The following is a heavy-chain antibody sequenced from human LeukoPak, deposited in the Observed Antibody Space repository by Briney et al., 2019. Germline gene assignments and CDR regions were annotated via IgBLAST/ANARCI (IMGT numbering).Heavy chain of an antibody. CDR3: ARGSRWYPDY. CDR2: IYSGGST. D-gene: IGHD6-19*01. V-gene: IGHV3-53*01. Sequence: PGGSLRLSCAASGFTVSCNYMSWVRQAPGKGLEWVSVIYSGGSTYFTGSVKGRFTASRDNSKNTLYLQMNGLRAEDTAIYYCARGSRWYPDYWGQGTLVTVSS. J-gene: IGHJ4*02. CDR1: GFTVSCNY.